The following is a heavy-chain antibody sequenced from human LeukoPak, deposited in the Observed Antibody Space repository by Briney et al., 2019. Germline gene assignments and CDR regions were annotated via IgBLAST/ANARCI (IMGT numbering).Heavy chain of an antibody. CDR1: GFTLSSYY. CDR3: ARLYGGNSVGDY. V-gene: IGHV3-66*02. CDR2: IYSGGGT. J-gene: IGHJ4*01. Sequence: GGSLRLSCAASGFTLSSYYMSWVRQAPGKGLEWVSVIYSGGGTYHPDSVKGRFIISRDSSRNTLHLQMNSLRAEDTAVYYCARLYGGNSVGDYWGQGTLVTVSS. D-gene: IGHD4-23*01.